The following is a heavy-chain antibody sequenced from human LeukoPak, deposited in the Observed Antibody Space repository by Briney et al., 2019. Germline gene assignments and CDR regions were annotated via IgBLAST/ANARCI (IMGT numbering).Heavy chain of an antibody. CDR3: ARAQSNSGWFDY. CDR1: GFTFSSYA. V-gene: IGHV3-30-3*01. J-gene: IGHJ4*02. CDR2: ISYDGSNK. D-gene: IGHD6-19*01. Sequence: GGSLRLSCAASGFTFSSYAMHWVRQAPGKGLEWVAVISYDGSNKYYADSVKGRFTISRDNSKNTLYLQMNSLRAEDTAVYYCARAQSNSGWFDYWGQGTLVTVSS.